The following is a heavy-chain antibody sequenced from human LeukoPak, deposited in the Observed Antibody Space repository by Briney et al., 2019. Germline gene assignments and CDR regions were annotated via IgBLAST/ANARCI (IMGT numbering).Heavy chain of an antibody. CDR2: IYYSGST. J-gene: IGHJ6*02. D-gene: IGHD6-19*01. Sequence: PSETLSLTCTVSGGSVISYYWSWIRQPPGKGLEWIGYIYYSGSTNYNPSLKSRVTISVDTSKNQFSLKMSSVTAADTAVYYCARERGYSSGWYGSHYYYYYGMDVWGQGTTVTVSS. CDR3: ARERGYSSGWYGSHYYYYYGMDV. V-gene: IGHV4-59*02. CDR1: GGSVISYY.